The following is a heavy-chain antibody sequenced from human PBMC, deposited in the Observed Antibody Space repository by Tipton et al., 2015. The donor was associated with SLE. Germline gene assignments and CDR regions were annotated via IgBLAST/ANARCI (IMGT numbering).Heavy chain of an antibody. V-gene: IGHV3-53*01. J-gene: IGHJ3*02. CDR2: IYSGGST. CDR3: ARDGLAVAGTYGAFDI. D-gene: IGHD6-19*01. CDR1: GFTVSSNY. Sequence: SLRLSCAASGFTVSSNYMNWVRQAPGKGLEWVSVIYSGGSTYYADSVKGRFTISRDNSKNTLYLQMNSLRAEDTAVYYCARDGLAVAGTYGAFDIWGQGTMVTVSS.